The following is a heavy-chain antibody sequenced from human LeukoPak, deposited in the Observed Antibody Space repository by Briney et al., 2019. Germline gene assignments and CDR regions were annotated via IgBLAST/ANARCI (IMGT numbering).Heavy chain of an antibody. V-gene: IGHV3-30*18. J-gene: IGHJ4*02. CDR2: ISYDGNDK. Sequence: PGRSLRLSCAAAGFTFSTYGMHWVRQAPGKGLEWVAVISYDGNDKKYADSVKGRFTISRDNSKNTLYLQMNSLRAEDTAVYYCAKDRDDYGSAYYFDYWGQGTLVTVSS. D-gene: IGHD4-17*01. CDR3: AKDRDDYGSAYYFDY. CDR1: GFTFSTYG.